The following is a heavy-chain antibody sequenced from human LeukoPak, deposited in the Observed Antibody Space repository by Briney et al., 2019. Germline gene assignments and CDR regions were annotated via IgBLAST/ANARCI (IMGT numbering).Heavy chain of an antibody. Sequence: GGSLRLSCVASGFTFSDYAMTWVRQAPGKGLEWVSTISGSTGNTYYADSVKGRFTISRDNSKNTLYLQMNSLRADDTAVYYCAKEFYSYGYTGFDYWGQGTLVTVSS. V-gene: IGHV3-23*01. J-gene: IGHJ4*02. CDR1: GFTFSDYA. CDR3: AKEFYSYGYTGFDY. CDR2: ISGSTGNT. D-gene: IGHD3-16*01.